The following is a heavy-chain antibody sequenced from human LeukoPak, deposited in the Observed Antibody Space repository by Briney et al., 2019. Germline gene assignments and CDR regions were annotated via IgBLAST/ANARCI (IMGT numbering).Heavy chain of an antibody. J-gene: IGHJ4*02. CDR2: IYYSGST. CDR3: ARAYYYDSSGLFGGYFDY. V-gene: IGHV4-59*08. Sequence: PSETLSLTCTVSGESISGFYWTWIRQPPGKGLEWIGYIYYSGSTNYNPSLKSRVTISVDTSKNQFSLKLSSVTAADTAVYYCARAYYYDSSGLFGGYFDYWGQGTLVTVSS. D-gene: IGHD3-22*01. CDR1: GESISGFY.